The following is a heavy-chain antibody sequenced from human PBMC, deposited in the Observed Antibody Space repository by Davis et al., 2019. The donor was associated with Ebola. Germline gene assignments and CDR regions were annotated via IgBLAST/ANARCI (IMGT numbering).Heavy chain of an antibody. D-gene: IGHD2-8*01. J-gene: IGHJ6*02. V-gene: IGHV3-23*01. CDR1: GFTFSSYA. Sequence: GESLKISCAASGFTFSSYAMSWVRQVPGKGLEWVSAISGSGGSTYYADSVKGRFTISRDNSKNTLYLQMNSLRAEDTAVYYCAKGYGIWDGMDVWGQGTTVTVSS. CDR3: AKGYGIWDGMDV. CDR2: ISGSGGST.